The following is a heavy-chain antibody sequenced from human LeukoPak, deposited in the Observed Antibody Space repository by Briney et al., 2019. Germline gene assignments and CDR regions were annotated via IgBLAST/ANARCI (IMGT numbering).Heavy chain of an antibody. CDR1: GFTFSSYA. D-gene: IGHD3-22*01. CDR2: ISSNGGST. CDR3: AKNYYDSSGLFDY. V-gene: IGHV3-64*04. J-gene: IGHJ4*02. Sequence: GGSLRLSCSASGFTFSSYAMYWVRQAPGKGLEYVSAISSNGGSTYFADSVKGRFTISRDNAKNSLYLQMNSLRAEDTAVYYCAKNYYDSSGLFDYWGQGTLVTVSS.